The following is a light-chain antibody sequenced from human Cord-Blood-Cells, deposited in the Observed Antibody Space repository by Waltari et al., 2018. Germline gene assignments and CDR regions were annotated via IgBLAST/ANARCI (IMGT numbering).Light chain of an antibody. CDR2: LGS. CDR3: MQALQTPNT. J-gene: IGKJ2*01. V-gene: IGKV2-28*01. Sequence: DIVMTQSPLSLPVTPGEQASISCRSSQSLLHSNGYNYLDWYLQKPGQSPQLLIYLGSNRASGVPDRFSGSGSGTDFTLKISRVEAEDVGVYYCMQALQTPNTFGQGTKLEIK. CDR1: QSLLHSNGYNY.